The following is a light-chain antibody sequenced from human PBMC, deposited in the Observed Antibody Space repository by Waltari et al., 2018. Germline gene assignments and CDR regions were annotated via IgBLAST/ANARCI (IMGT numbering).Light chain of an antibody. J-gene: IGLJ2*01. V-gene: IGLV2-23*02. CDR2: EVT. Sequence: QSALPQPAPVSGSPGQPPTISCTGTSHDVGSYDLVSSYHQHPGNPPKLIIYEVTKRPSCFSNRFSGSKSGNTASLTISGLHTEDEGDYYCCSYSGDLSFGVVFGGGTKLTVL. CDR3: CSYSGDLSFGVV. CDR1: SHDVGSYDL.